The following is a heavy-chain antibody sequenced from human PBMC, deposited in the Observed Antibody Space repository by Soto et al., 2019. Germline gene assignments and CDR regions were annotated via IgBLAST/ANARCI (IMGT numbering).Heavy chain of an antibody. Sequence: GASVKVSCKASGYTFTGYYMHWVRQAPGQGLEWMGWINPNSGGTNYAQKFQGWVTMTRDTSISTAYMELSRLRSDDTAVYYCARTNGVGATRGGIEYWGQGTLVTVSS. CDR1: GYTFTGYY. V-gene: IGHV1-2*04. CDR3: ARTNGVGATRGGIEY. D-gene: IGHD1-26*01. CDR2: INPNSGGT. J-gene: IGHJ4*02.